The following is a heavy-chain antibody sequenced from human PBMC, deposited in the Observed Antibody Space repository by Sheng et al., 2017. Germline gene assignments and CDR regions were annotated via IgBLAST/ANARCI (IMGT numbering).Heavy chain of an antibody. CDR3: ARAQADGYNQIDF. D-gene: IGHD5-12*01. V-gene: IGHV3-30*04. Sequence: QVQLVESGGGVVQPGRSLRLSCAASGFTFNNHPMHWVRQAPGKGLECVGVISYDGSETYYADSVKGRFSISRDSSENTVFLQLSSLRPDDKAVYYCARAQADGYNQIDFWGQGTLVTVSS. J-gene: IGHJ4*02. CDR2: ISYDGSET. CDR1: GFTFNNHP.